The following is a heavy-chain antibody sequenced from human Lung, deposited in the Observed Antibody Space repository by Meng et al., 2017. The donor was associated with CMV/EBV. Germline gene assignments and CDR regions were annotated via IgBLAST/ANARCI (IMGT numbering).Heavy chain of an antibody. Sequence: GESXKISXGASGFTFSGSAMHWVRQASGKGLEWVGRIRSKANSYATAYAASVKGRFTISRDDSKNTAYLQMNSLKTEDTAVYYCTGYCSSTSCLLYYYYGMDVWGQGTTVTVSS. V-gene: IGHV3-73*01. CDR3: TGYCSSTSCLLYYYYGMDV. D-gene: IGHD2-2*01. CDR2: IRSKANSYAT. J-gene: IGHJ6*02. CDR1: GFTFSGSA.